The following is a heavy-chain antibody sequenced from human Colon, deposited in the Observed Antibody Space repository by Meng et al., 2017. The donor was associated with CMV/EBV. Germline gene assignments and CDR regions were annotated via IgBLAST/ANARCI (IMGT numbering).Heavy chain of an antibody. D-gene: IGHD3-16*01. V-gene: IGHV3-74*01. CDR3: ARDGGGADY. CDR1: GFTLSNYW. CDR2: ISGDGSSI. J-gene: IGHJ4*02. Sequence: LRLSCAASGFTLSNYWMHWVRQAPGKGLVWVSRISGDGSSISYADSVKGRFTISRDNAKNTLYLQLNSLRAEDTAVYYCARDGGGADYWGQGTLVTVSS.